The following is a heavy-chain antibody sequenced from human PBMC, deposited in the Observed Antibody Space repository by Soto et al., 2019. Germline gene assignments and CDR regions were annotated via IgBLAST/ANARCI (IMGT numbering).Heavy chain of an antibody. J-gene: IGHJ4*02. Sequence: SVKVSCKASGGTFSSYAISWVRQAPGQGLEWMGGIIPIVGTANYAQKFQGRVTITADKSTSTAYMELSSLRSEDTAVYYCARDQSHYYDSSGYYYPFDYWGQGTLVTVSS. CDR2: IIPIVGTA. CDR3: ARDQSHYYDSSGYYYPFDY. D-gene: IGHD3-22*01. CDR1: GGTFSSYA. V-gene: IGHV1-69*06.